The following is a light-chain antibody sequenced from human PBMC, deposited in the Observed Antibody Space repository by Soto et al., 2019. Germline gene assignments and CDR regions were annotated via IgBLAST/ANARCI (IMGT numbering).Light chain of an antibody. V-gene: IGLV2-8*01. CDR1: SSDVGGYNY. J-gene: IGLJ2*01. CDR3: SSYAGSNNFGV. Sequence: QSALTQPPSASGSPGQSVTISCTGTSSDVGGYNYVSWYQQHPGKAPKLMIYEVSKRPSGVPDSSSGSKSGNTASLTVSGLQAEDEADYYCSSYAGSNNFGVFGGGTKLTVL. CDR2: EVS.